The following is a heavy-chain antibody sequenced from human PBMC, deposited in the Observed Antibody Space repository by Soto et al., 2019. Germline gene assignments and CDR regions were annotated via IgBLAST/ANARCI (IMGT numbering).Heavy chain of an antibody. CDR3: AKDVNSSWYGYYFDY. Sequence: EVQLLESGGGLVQPGGSLRLSCAASGFTFSSYAMSWVRQAPGKGLEWVSAISGSGGSTYYADSVKGRFTISRDNSKNTLYLQMNSLRVEDTAVYYCAKDVNSSWYGYYFDYWGQGTLVTISS. J-gene: IGHJ4*02. V-gene: IGHV3-23*01. D-gene: IGHD6-13*01. CDR1: GFTFSSYA. CDR2: ISGSGGST.